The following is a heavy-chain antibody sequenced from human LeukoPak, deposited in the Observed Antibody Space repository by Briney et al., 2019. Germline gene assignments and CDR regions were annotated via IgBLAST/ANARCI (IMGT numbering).Heavy chain of an antibody. Sequence: SETLSLTCTVSGGSITSAGYYWTWIRQHPGKGLEWIGYIYYTGSTHNNPSLKSRVTISVDTSKNQFSLKLSSVTAADTAVYYCARFYGGNPSLDYWGQGTLATVSS. V-gene: IGHV4-31*03. CDR3: ARFYGGNPSLDY. D-gene: IGHD4-23*01. CDR2: IYYTGST. J-gene: IGHJ4*02. CDR1: GGSITSAGYY.